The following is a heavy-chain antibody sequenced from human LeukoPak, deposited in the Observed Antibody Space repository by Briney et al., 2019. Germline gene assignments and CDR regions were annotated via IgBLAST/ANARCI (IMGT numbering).Heavy chain of an antibody. CDR1: GDSIKSGGYS. D-gene: IGHD2-21*02. V-gene: IGHV4-31*03. Sequence: SETLSLTCTVSGDSIKSGGYSWPWIRQPPGKGLEWIGCISYSGTTSYSPSLKSRLTISLDASKNQFSLKLTSVTAADTAMYYCARDVLVTSSPDAFDIWGQGTMVTVSS. CDR2: ISYSGTT. CDR3: ARDVLVTSSPDAFDI. J-gene: IGHJ3*02.